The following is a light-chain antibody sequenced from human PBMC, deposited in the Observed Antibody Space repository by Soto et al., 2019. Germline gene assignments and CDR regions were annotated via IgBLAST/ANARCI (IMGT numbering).Light chain of an antibody. V-gene: IGKV1-12*01. CDR1: QGISSW. Sequence: DIQMTQSPSSVSASVGDRFAFTCRASQGISSWLAWYQKKPGKAPKLLIYAASSLQSGVPSRFSGSGSGTDFTLTISSLQPEDCAIYFCQQANSFPITFGQGTRLENK. CDR2: AAS. CDR3: QQANSFPIT. J-gene: IGKJ5*01.